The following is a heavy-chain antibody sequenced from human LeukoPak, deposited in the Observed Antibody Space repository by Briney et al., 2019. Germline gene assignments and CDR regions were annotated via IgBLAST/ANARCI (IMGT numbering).Heavy chain of an antibody. CDR3: ARDLNYYDSSGSDY. D-gene: IGHD3-22*01. J-gene: IGHJ4*02. V-gene: IGHV3-21*01. CDR2: ISCSSSYI. Sequence: GGSLRLSCAASGFTFSSYSMNWVRQAPGKGLEWVSSISCSSSYIYYADSVKGRFTISRDNAKNSLYLQMNSLRAEDTAVYYCARDLNYYDSSGSDYWGQGTLVTVSS. CDR1: GFTFSSYS.